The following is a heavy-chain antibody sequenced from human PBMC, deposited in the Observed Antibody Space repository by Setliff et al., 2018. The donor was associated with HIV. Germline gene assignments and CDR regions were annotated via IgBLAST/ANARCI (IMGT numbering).Heavy chain of an antibody. Sequence: GASVKVSCKPSGYTFTSYGFSWVRQAPGQGLERMGWISAYNGHTNYAQKLQGRVTMTTDTSTSTAYMELRTLRSDDTAVYYCATSSRIYYYSYMDVWGKGTTVTVSS. CDR1: GYTFTSYG. CDR3: ATSSRIYYYSYMDV. V-gene: IGHV1-18*01. J-gene: IGHJ6*03. D-gene: IGHD2-2*01. CDR2: ISAYNGHT.